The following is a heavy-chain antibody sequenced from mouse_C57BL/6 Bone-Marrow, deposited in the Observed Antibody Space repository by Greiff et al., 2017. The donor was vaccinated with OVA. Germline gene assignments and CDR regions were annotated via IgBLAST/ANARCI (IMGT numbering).Heavy chain of an antibody. D-gene: IGHD1-1*01. J-gene: IGHJ4*01. V-gene: IGHV1-26*01. Sequence: VQLQQSGPELVKPGASVKISCKASGYTFTDYYMNWVKQSHGKSLEWIGDINPNNGGTSYNQKFKGKATLTVDKSSSTAYMELRSLTSEDSAVYYCASQGSSYDAMDYWGQGTSVTVSS. CDR1: GYTFTDYY. CDR3: ASQGSSYDAMDY. CDR2: INPNNGGT.